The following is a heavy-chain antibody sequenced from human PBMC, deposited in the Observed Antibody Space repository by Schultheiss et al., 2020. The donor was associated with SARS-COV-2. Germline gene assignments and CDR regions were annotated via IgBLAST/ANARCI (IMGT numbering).Heavy chain of an antibody. J-gene: IGHJ4*02. V-gene: IGHV1-58*01. Sequence: SVKVSCKASGFTFTSSAVQWVRQARGQRLEWIGWIVVGSGNTNYAQKFQERVTITRDMSTSTAYMELSSLRSEDTAVYYCATADSSGYYYNDYWGQGTLVTVSS. D-gene: IGHD3-22*01. CDR3: ATADSSGYYYNDY. CDR1: GFTFTSSA. CDR2: IVVGSGNT.